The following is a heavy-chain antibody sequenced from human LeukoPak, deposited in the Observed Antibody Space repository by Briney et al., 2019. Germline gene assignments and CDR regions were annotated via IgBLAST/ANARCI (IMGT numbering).Heavy chain of an antibody. CDR3: AKGEDY. Sequence: GASVKVSCKASGYTFTGYYLHWVRQAPGQRLEWIGWINPNSGATDYAQEFQGRVTMTRDTSISTAYMELSGLRSDDTAVYYCAKGEDYWGQGTLVTVSS. J-gene: IGHJ4*02. V-gene: IGHV1-2*02. CDR1: GYTFTGYY. CDR2: INPNSGAT. D-gene: IGHD1-26*01.